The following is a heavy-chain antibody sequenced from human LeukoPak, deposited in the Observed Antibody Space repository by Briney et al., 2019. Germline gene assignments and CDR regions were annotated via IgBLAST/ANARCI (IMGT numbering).Heavy chain of an antibody. J-gene: IGHJ6*03. V-gene: IGHV4-39*07. CDR1: GFTFSSYE. D-gene: IGHD6-19*01. CDR3: ARAPRDQQWLVRADYYYYMDV. CDR2: MYYSGSS. Sequence: GSLRLSCAASGFTFSSYEMNWVRQPPGKGLEWIGIMYYSGSSYYNPSLKSRVTISIDTSKNQFSLKLSSVTAADTAVYYCARAPRDQQWLVRADYYYYMDVWGKGTTVTVSS.